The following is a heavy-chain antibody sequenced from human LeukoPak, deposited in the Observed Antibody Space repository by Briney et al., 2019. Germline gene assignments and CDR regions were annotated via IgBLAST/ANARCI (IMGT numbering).Heavy chain of an antibody. D-gene: IGHD6-19*01. CDR3: ARGNSGWALGYYYYYGMDV. CDR2: IYASGST. V-gene: IGHV4-4*07. Sequence: SETLSLTCTVSGGSISSYYWSWIRQPAGKGLEWIGRIYASGSTNYNPSLKSRVTISVDTSKNQFSLKLSSVTAADTAVYYCARGNSGWALGYYYYYGMDVWGQGTTVTVSS. CDR1: GGSISSYY. J-gene: IGHJ6*02.